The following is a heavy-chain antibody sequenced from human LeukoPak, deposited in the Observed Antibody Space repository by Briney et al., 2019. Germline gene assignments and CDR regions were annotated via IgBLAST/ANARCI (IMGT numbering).Heavy chain of an antibody. CDR2: IRQDGSVQ. CDR3: PVTTRSREFDY. V-gene: IGHV3-7*01. D-gene: IGHD1/OR15-1a*01. Sequence: GGSLRLSCAASGFTFSSYWMSWVRQAPGKGLEWVANIRQDGSVQNYVDSVKGRFTISRDNPKNSVYLQMSSLRAEDTAVYYCPVTTRSREFDYWGQGTLVTVSS. J-gene: IGHJ4*02. CDR1: GFTFSSYW.